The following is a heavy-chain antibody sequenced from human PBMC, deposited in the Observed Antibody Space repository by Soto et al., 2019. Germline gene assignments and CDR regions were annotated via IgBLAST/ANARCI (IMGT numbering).Heavy chain of an antibody. D-gene: IGHD1-26*01. J-gene: IGHJ3*02. V-gene: IGHV3-23*01. CDR3: AKTEEGGTMTEAPGGSYYAFDI. Sequence: GGSLRLSCAASGFTFSSYAMSWVRQAPGKGLEWVSAISGRGGSTYYADSVKGRFTISRDNSKNTLYLQMNSLRAEDKAVYYCAKTEEGGTMTEAPGGSYYAFDIWGQGTMVTVSS. CDR2: ISGRGGST. CDR1: GFTFSSYA.